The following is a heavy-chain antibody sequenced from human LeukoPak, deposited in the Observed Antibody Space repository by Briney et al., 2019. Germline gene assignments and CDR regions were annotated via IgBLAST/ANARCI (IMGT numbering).Heavy chain of an antibody. CDR3: ARDRSASPCFDY. J-gene: IGHJ4*02. V-gene: IGHV3-21*01. CDR1: GFTFSSYS. CDR2: ISSSSSYI. D-gene: IGHD1-26*01. Sequence: PGGSLRLSCAASGFTFSSYSMNWVRQAPGKGLEWVSSISSSSSYIYYADSAKGRFTISRDNAKNSLYLQMNSLRAEDTAVYYCARDRSASPCFDYWGQGTLVTVSS.